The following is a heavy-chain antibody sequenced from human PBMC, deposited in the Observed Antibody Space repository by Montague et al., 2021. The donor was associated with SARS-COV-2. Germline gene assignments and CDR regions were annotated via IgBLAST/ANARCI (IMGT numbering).Heavy chain of an antibody. J-gene: IGHJ5*02. CDR1: GGSISSGSYF. CDR2: IYTSGST. CDR3: ARDAGIAATGLNWFDP. V-gene: IGHV4-61*02. Sequence: TLSLTCTVSGGSISSGSYFWGWIRQPAGKGLEWIGRIYTSGSTIYNPSLKSRVTISVDTSKNQFSLKLSSVTAADTAVYYCARDAGIAATGLNWFDPWGQGTLVTVSS. D-gene: IGHD6-13*01.